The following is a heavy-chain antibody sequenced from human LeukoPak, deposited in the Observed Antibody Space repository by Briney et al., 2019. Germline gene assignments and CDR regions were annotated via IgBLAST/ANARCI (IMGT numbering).Heavy chain of an antibody. CDR3: ARDSLYGIAAAGSFDY. CDR1: GFTFSSHW. CDR2: IDYEGGTT. Sequence: GGSLRLSCVASGFTFSSHWMHWVRQVPGKGLVWVSRIDYEGGTTDYADSVEGRFTISRDNAKNSLYLQMNSLRAEDTAVYYCARDSLYGIAAAGSFDYWGQGTLVTVSS. J-gene: IGHJ4*02. V-gene: IGHV3-74*01. D-gene: IGHD6-13*01.